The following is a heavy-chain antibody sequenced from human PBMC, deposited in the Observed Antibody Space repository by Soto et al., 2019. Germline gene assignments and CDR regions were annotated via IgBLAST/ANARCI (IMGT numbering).Heavy chain of an antibody. Sequence: ASVKVSCKASGYTFTSYGINWVRQAPGQGLEWLGWISAYDGYTNYAQILQGRVSMTTDTSTKTAYMELRSLGFDETAMYSWARGGFYDIRVARNYYYNGINVGGQGTTVTVSS. V-gene: IGHV1-18*01. J-gene: IGHJ6*02. D-gene: IGHD3-9*01. CDR2: ISAYDGYT. CDR1: GYTFTSYG. CDR3: ARGGFYDIRVARNYYYNGINV.